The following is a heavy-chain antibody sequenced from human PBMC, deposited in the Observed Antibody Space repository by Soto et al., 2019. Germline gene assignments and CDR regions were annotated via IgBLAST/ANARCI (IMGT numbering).Heavy chain of an antibody. CDR3: AGTLWFGKGWFDP. J-gene: IGHJ5*02. D-gene: IGHD3-10*01. V-gene: IGHV3-53*01. CDR1: GLTTSTTY. Sequence: PGGSLRLSCAASGLTTSTTYMSWVRQAPGKGLEWVSVIYSDGGGGDTYYADSVKGRFTISRDSSKNTMYLQMNSLRAEDTAMYYCAGTLWFGKGWFDPWGQGTLVTVSS. CDR2: IYSDGGGGDT.